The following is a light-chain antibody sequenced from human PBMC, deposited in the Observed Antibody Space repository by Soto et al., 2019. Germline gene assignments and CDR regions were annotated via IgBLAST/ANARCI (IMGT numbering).Light chain of an antibody. J-gene: IGKJ1*01. CDR3: QQCDTSRTWT. CDR1: QSVSSNS. Sequence: EIVFTQSPATLSLSPGERATLSCRASQSVSSNSLAWYQQKPGQAPRLLIYGASSRASGIPDRFSGSGSGTDFTLTISRLEPEDFAVYYCQQCDTSRTWTFGQGTKVDIK. V-gene: IGKV3-20*01. CDR2: GAS.